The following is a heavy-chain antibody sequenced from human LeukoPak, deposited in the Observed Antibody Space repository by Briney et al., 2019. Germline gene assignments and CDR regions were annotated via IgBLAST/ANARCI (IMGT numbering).Heavy chain of an antibody. CDR3: AKALAYCGGDCYSFGGFFDY. J-gene: IGHJ4*02. CDR1: GITFSSYA. CDR2: ISGSGGST. Sequence: GGSLRLSCAASGITFSSYAMSWVRQAPGKGLEWVSAISGSGGSTYYADSVKGRFTISRDNSKNTLYLQMNSLRAEDTAVYYCAKALAYCGGDCYSFGGFFDYWGQGTLVTVSS. V-gene: IGHV3-23*01. D-gene: IGHD2-21*02.